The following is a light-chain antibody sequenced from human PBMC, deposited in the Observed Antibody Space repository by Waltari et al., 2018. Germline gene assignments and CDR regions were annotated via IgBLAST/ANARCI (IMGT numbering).Light chain of an antibody. CDR2: ASS. CDR1: ESVHSD. V-gene: IGKV3-15*01. J-gene: IGKJ4*01. Sequence: EVLLTQSPVTLSVSPGEPATLSCRASESVHSDLAWYYQNPGQAPRLLMYASSARATCVPVRFTGSGFDTDFTLTISSLQSEDLGIYHCQQYNKWPPTFGGGTKVEIK. CDR3: QQYNKWPPT.